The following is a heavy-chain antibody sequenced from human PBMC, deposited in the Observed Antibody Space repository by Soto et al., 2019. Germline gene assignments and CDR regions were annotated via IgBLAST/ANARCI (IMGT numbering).Heavy chain of an antibody. V-gene: IGHV3-72*01. Sequence: EVQLVESGGGLVQPGGSLRLSCATSGFTFSDHFLDWVRQAPGKGLEWVGRTRDKANSYTTEYAASVNGRFTISRDDLKNSLYLQMNTLKTEDTAVYYCARALNFAFDSWGQGTLVTVSS. J-gene: IGHJ4*02. CDR2: TRDKANSYTT. CDR1: GFTFSDHF. CDR3: ARALNFAFDS.